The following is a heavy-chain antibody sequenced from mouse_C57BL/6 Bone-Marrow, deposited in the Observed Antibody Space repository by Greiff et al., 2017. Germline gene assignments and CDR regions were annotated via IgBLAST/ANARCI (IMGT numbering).Heavy chain of an antibody. V-gene: IGHV5-15*01. Sequence: EVKLMESGGGLVQPGGSLKLSCAASGFTFSDYGMAWVRQAPRKGPEWVAFISNLAYSIYYADTVTGRFTISRENAKNTLYLEMSSLRSEDTAMYYCARLYYDYDAFAYWGQGTLVTVSA. CDR2: ISNLAYSI. CDR1: GFTFSDYG. J-gene: IGHJ3*01. D-gene: IGHD2-4*01. CDR3: ARLYYDYDAFAY.